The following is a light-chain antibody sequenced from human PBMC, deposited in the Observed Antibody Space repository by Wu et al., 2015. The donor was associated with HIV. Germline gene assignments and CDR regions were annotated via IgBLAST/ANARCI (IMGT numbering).Light chain of an antibody. J-gene: IGKJ4*01. CDR2: AAF. CDR3: QHYRDRRLS. Sequence: IVMTQSPATLPLSPGERVTLSCRASQGISNNLAWYHQKPGQSPRLLVYAAFTRATGTPARFSGSGSGTEFTLTIDSLQPEDVGIYYCQHYRDRRLSFGGGTRV. V-gene: IGKV3-15*01. CDR1: QGISNN.